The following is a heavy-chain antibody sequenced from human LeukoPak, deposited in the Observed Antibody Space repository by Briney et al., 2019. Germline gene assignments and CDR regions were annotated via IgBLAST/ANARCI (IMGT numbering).Heavy chain of an antibody. CDR3: AKGGQQLVRNNWFDP. V-gene: IGHV3-30*18. CDR2: ISYDGSNK. Sequence: PGGSLRLSCAASGFTFSSYGMHWVRQAPGKGLEWVAVISYDGSNKYYADSVKGRFTISRDNSKNTLYLQMNSLRAEDTAVYYCAKGGQQLVRNNWFDPWGQGTLVTVSS. J-gene: IGHJ5*02. D-gene: IGHD6-13*01. CDR1: GFTFSSYG.